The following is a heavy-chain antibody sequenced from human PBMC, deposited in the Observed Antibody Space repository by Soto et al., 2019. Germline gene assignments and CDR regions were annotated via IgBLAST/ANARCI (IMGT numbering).Heavy chain of an antibody. D-gene: IGHD3-22*01. CDR2: ISAYNGNT. Sequence: QVQLVQSGAEVKKPGASVKVSCKASGYTFTSYGISWVRQAPGKGLEWMGWISAYNGNTNYAQKLQGRVTMTTDTSTSTAYMELRSLRSDDTAVYYCAILYYDSSGYYYDYFDYWGQGTLVTVSS. CDR1: GYTFTSYG. J-gene: IGHJ4*02. CDR3: AILYYDSSGYYYDYFDY. V-gene: IGHV1-18*01.